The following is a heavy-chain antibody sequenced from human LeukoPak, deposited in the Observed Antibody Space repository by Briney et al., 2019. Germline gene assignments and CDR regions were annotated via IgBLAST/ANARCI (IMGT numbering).Heavy chain of an antibody. D-gene: IGHD5-18*01. CDR1: DDFISTYY. V-gene: IGHV4-59*01. J-gene: IGHJ3*02. CDR2: IYYSGST. CDR3: AGGWIQPGAFDI. Sequence: SETLSLTCTVSDDFISTYYWSWIRQPPGKGLEWIGYIYYSGSTNCNPSLKSRVTISVDTSKNQFSLKLSSVTAADTAVYYCAGGWIQPGAFDIWGQGTMVTVSS.